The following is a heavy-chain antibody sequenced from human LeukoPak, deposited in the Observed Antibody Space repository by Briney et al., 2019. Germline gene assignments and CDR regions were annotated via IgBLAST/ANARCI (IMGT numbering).Heavy chain of an antibody. CDR2: IYNSGST. CDR3: ASSYGSGTYHYFAY. CDR1: GDSIRSYY. V-gene: IGHV4-59*01. Sequence: SETLSLTCTVSGDSIRSYYWSWIRQPPGKGLEWTGYIYNSGSTNYNPSLKSRVTMSVDTSKNQFSLKLSSVTAADTAVYYCASSYGSGTYHYFAYWGQGTLVTVSS. D-gene: IGHD3-10*01. J-gene: IGHJ4*02.